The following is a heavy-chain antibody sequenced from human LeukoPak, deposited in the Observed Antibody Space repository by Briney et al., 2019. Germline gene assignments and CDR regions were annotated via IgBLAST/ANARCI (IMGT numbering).Heavy chain of an antibody. J-gene: IGHJ4*02. CDR2: IYYSGST. V-gene: IGHV4-39*01. D-gene: IGHD2-21*01. CDR3: ARQIPSYYFDY. CDR1: GGSISSSSYY. Sequence: SETLSLTCAVSGGSISSSSYYWGWIREPPGKGLVWIGSIYYSGSTYYNPSLKSRVTISVDTSKNQFSLKLSSVTAADTAVYCCARQIPSYYFDYWGQGTLVTVSS.